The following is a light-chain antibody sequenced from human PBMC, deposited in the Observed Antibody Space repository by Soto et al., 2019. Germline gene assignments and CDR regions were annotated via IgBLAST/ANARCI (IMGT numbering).Light chain of an antibody. CDR2: DAS. CDR1: QSVSNL. J-gene: IGKJ1*01. Sequence: EILLTQSPATLSLSPGERATLSCRASQSVSNLLAWYQQKPGQAPRLLIYDASTRATGIPARFSGSGSGTDFTLTISGLQSEDCAVYYCQQYNNWPQTFGQGTKVDI. V-gene: IGKV3-15*01. CDR3: QQYNNWPQT.